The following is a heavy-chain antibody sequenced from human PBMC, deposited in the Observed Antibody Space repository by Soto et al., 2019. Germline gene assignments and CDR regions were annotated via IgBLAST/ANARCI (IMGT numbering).Heavy chain of an antibody. CDR3: ARDNYYTGSGYYPSSAEYFQH. CDR1: GGSFSGYY. D-gene: IGHD3-22*01. CDR2: INHSGST. Sequence: SETLSLTCAVYGGSFSGYYWSWIRQPPGKGLEWIGEINHSGSTNYNPSLKSRITISVGTSKNQFFLKLRSVTAADTAVYYCARDNYYTGSGYYPSSAEYFQHWGQGTLVTVSS. J-gene: IGHJ1*01. V-gene: IGHV4-34*09.